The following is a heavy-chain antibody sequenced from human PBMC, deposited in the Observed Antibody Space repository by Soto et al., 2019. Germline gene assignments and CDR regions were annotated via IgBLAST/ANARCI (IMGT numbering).Heavy chain of an antibody. J-gene: IGHJ5*02. CDR2: VYYTGST. CDR1: GGSISADY. CDR3: ARGRWFDP. Sequence: QVQLQESGPGLVKPSETLSLTCTVSGGSISADYWNWIRQPPGKGLELIGYVYYTGSTNYNPSLKSRVSLSLDPSKNQFSLNLSSVTAADTAVYFRARGRWFDPWGQGTLVTVSS. V-gene: IGHV4-59*01.